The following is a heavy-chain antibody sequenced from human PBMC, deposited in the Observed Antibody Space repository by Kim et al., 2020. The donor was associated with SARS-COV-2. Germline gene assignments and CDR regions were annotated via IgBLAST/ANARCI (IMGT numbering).Heavy chain of an antibody. CDR1: GFIFSDYY. CDR3: ARDRDGYNSFDL. J-gene: IGHJ4*02. D-gene: IGHD5-18*01. Sequence: GGSLRLSCAASGFIFSDYYMTWIRQAPGQGLEWLSDISSSSHTSYTASVRGRFTISRDNARKSLYLQMNSLRVGDTAVYYCARDRDGYNSFDLWGPGTLVTVSS. V-gene: IGHV3-11*06. CDR2: ISSSSHT.